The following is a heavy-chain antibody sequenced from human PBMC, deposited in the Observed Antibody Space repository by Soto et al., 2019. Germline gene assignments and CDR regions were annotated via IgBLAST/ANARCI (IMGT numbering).Heavy chain of an antibody. CDR3: ARRNYYGSGSYYKSRYYYGMDV. D-gene: IGHD3-10*01. V-gene: IGHV5-51*01. J-gene: IGHJ6*02. Sequence: SSSSYYWGWIRQPPGKGLEWMGIIYPGDSDTRYSPSFQGQVTISADKSISTAYLQWSSLKASDTAMYYCARRNYYGSGSYYKSRYYYGMDVWGQGTTVTVSS. CDR1: SSSSYY. CDR2: IYPGDSDT.